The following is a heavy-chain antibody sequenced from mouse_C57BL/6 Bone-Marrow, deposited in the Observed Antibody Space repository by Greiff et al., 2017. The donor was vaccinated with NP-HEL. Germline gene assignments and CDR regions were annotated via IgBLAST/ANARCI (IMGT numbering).Heavy chain of an antibody. CDR1: GYTFTSYW. J-gene: IGHJ3*01. Sequence: QVQLKQPGAELVKPGASVKVSCKASGYTFTSYWMHWVKQRPGQGLEWIGEIDPSDSYTNYNQKFKGKATLTVDTSSSTAYMQLSSLTSEDSAVYYCAREEGYDYRFAYWGQGTLVTVSA. V-gene: IGHV1-69*02. CDR2: IDPSDSYT. D-gene: IGHD2-4*01. CDR3: AREEGYDYRFAY.